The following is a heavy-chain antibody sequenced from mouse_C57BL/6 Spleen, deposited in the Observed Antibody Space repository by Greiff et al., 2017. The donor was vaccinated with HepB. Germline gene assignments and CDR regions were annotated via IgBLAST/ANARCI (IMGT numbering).Heavy chain of an antibody. CDR3: ARSLYYYGSSLRYYFDY. V-gene: IGHV1-50*01. D-gene: IGHD1-1*01. Sequence: QVQLQQPGAELVKPGASVKLSCKASGYTFTSYWMQWVKQRPGQGLEWIGEIDPSDSYTNYNQKFKGKATLTVDTSSSTAYMQLSSLTSEDSAVYYGARSLYYYGSSLRYYFDYWGQGTTLTVSS. CDR2: IDPSDSYT. J-gene: IGHJ2*01. CDR1: GYTFTSYW.